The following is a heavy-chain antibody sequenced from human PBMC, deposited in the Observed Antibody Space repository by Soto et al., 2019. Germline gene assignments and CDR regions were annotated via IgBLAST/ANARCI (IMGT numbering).Heavy chain of an antibody. D-gene: IGHD2-15*01. Sequence: GGSLRLSCAASGFIVSSNYMSWVRQAPGKGLEWVSVIYSGGSTYYADPVKGRFTISRDNSKNTLYLQMNSLRAEDTAVYYCARTVVVVTATPGAFDIWGQGTMVTVSS. V-gene: IGHV3-53*01. CDR2: IYSGGST. J-gene: IGHJ3*02. CDR3: ARTVVVVTATPGAFDI. CDR1: GFIVSSNY.